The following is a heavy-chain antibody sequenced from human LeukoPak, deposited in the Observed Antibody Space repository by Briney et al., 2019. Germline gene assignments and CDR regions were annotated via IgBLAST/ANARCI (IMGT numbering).Heavy chain of an antibody. CDR1: GGSISSSSYY. CDR3: ARVRGDSSGYYYPFYYFDY. V-gene: IGHV4-39*07. D-gene: IGHD3-22*01. CDR2: TYYSGST. J-gene: IGHJ4*02. Sequence: SETLSLTCTVSGGSISSSSYYWGWIRQPPGKGLEWIGSTYYSGSTYYNPSLKSRVTISVDTSKNQFSLKLSSVTAADTAVYYCARVRGDSSGYYYPFYYFDYWGQGTLVTVSS.